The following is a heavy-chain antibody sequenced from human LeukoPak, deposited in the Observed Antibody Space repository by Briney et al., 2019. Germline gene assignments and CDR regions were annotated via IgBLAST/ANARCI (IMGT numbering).Heavy chain of an antibody. J-gene: IGHJ6*03. Sequence: PSETLSLTCAVYGGSFSGYYWSWIRQPPGKGLEWIGEINHSGSTNHNPSLKSRVTMSVDTSKNQFSLKLSSVTAADTAFYYCASQGHHGKIVGTTLSYFYMDVWGKGTTVTVSS. V-gene: IGHV4-34*01. CDR3: ASQGHHGKIVGTTLSYFYMDV. CDR2: INHSGST. D-gene: IGHD1-26*01. CDR1: GGSFSGYY.